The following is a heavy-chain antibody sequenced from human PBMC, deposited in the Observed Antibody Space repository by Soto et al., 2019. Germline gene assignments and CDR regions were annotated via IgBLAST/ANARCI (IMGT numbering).Heavy chain of an antibody. V-gene: IGHV3-30-3*01. CDR3: ARXMYSSDYFVKWFEP. D-gene: IGHD6-19*01. CDR1: GFSFSSYA. CDR2: ISHDGINK. Sequence: QVRLVESGGGVVQPGRSLRLSCTASGFSFSSYAMYWFRQPPGKGLEWVAVISHDGINKHYADSVKGRVTVSRDNSNHSLDLQXNSLRGEDTAMYYCARXMYSSDYFVKWFEPWGQGTLVTVSS. J-gene: IGHJ5*02.